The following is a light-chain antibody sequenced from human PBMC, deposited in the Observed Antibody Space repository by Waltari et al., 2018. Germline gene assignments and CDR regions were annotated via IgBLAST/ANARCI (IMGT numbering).Light chain of an antibody. Sequence: QSALTQPPSASGSPGQSVTISCTGTSSDVGASNYVSWYQQHPGKAPKLMIYEVSKRPSGVRARFSGSKSGNTASLTVSGLQAEDEADYSCSSYVGSNIVVFGGGTKLTVL. CDR3: SSYVGSNIVV. J-gene: IGLJ2*01. CDR2: EVS. V-gene: IGLV2-8*01. CDR1: SSDVGASNY.